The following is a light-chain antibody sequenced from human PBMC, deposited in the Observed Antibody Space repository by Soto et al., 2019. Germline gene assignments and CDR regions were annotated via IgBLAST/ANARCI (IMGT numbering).Light chain of an antibody. CDR2: GAS. CDR1: QNVAKNF. CDR3: HXXXSSPLT. Sequence: EIVLTQSPGTLSLSPGERATLSXRASQNVAKNFLAWYQQKPGQAPRLLIYGASSKASGIPDRFSGSGSGTDFTLTISRLEPEXFAVXXCHXXXSSPLTFGGGTKVEI. V-gene: IGKV3-20*01. J-gene: IGKJ4*01.